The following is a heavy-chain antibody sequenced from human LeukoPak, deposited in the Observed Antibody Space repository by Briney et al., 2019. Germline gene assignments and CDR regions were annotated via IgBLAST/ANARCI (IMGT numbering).Heavy chain of an antibody. V-gene: IGHV3-23*01. Sequence: GGSLRLSCAASGFTFSSYAMSWVRQAPGKGLEWVSAVSGSGGSTYYADSVKGRFTISRDNSKNTLYLQMNSLRAEDTAVYYCANGIGYSSSSDLDYWGQGTLVTVSS. D-gene: IGHD6-6*01. J-gene: IGHJ4*02. CDR1: GFTFSSYA. CDR2: VSGSGGST. CDR3: ANGIGYSSSSDLDY.